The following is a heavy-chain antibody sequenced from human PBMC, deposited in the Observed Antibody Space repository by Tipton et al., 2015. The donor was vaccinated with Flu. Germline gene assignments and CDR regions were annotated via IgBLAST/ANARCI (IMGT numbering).Heavy chain of an antibody. Sequence: TLSLTCTVSGGSMRSYYWSWIRQPAGKGLEWIGRFYTSGSTNYHPPLKSRVTMSVDTSKNQFSLKLTSVTAADTAVYYCARGSGSGTYVIFEFWGQGTLVTVSS. J-gene: IGHJ4*02. CDR2: FYTSGST. CDR3: ARGSGSGTYVIFEF. D-gene: IGHD3-10*01. CDR1: GGSMRSYY. V-gene: IGHV4-4*07.